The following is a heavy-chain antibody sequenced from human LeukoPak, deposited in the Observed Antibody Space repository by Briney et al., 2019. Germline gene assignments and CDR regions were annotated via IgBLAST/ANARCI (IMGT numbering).Heavy chain of an antibody. D-gene: IGHD5-18*01. J-gene: IGHJ4*02. CDR2: IRYDGSNR. CDR3: AKVHGRYGPLADFDY. Sequence: GGSLRLSCAASGFTFSNYGMHWVRQAPGKGLEWVAFIRYDGSNRYYADSVKGRFTISRDNSKNTLYLQMNSLRAEDTAVYYCAKVHGRYGPLADFDYWGQGTLVTVSS. V-gene: IGHV3-30*02. CDR1: GFTFSNYG.